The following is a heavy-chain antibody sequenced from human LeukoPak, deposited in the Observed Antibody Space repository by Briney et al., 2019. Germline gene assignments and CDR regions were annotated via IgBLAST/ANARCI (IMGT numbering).Heavy chain of an antibody. Sequence: SETLSLTCAVYGGSFSGYYWSWIRQPPGKGLEWIGEINHSGSTNYNPSLKSRVTISVDTSKNQFSLTLSSVTAADTAVYYCARDWRNKYSNSWSRGEWYFDLWGRGTLVTVSS. D-gene: IGHD6-13*01. CDR1: GGSFSGYY. CDR2: INHSGST. V-gene: IGHV4-34*01. J-gene: IGHJ2*01. CDR3: ARDWRNKYSNSWSRGEWYFDL.